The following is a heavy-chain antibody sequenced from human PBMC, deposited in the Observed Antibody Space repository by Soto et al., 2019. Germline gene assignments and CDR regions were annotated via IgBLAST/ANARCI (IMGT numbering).Heavy chain of an antibody. Sequence: SETLSLTCTVSGGSISSYYWSWIRQPPGKGLEWIGYIYYSGSTKYNPSLKSRVTISVDTSKNRFSLRLSSVTAADTAVYYCARDRLAADAAEVAFDFWGRGTMVTVTS. CDR2: IYYSGST. J-gene: IGHJ3*01. D-gene: IGHD6-25*01. CDR3: ARDRLAADAAEVAFDF. CDR1: GGSISSYY. V-gene: IGHV4-59*01.